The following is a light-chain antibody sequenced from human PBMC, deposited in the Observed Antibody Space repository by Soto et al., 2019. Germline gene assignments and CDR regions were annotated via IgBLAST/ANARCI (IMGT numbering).Light chain of an antibody. CDR3: LQYRSFPRT. V-gene: IGKV1-17*01. CDR2: AAS. Sequence: DIQLPQSPSSLSASVGDRDTITCRASQGSRDDLGWYQQKAGEAPRRLIYAASSLHSGVPSRLSGSGSGTEFTLTISSLQPEDFATYYCLQYRSFPRTFGQGTKVDIK. J-gene: IGKJ1*01. CDR1: QGSRDD.